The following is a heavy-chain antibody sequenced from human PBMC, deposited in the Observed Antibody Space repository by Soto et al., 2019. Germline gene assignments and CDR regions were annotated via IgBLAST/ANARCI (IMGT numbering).Heavy chain of an antibody. CDR2: VHHSWAS. CDR3: ARQGFGPLPGLVDV. V-gene: IGHV4-59*08. J-gene: IGHJ6*02. Sequence: QVQLQESGPGLVKPSETMSLSCTVSGGSISSYYWSWFRQSPGKRMEWIGYVHHSWASSYNPSLQSRVAISLDTSKSQFSLKVTSVTATGTAVYYCARQGFGPLPGLVDVWGQGNTVTVSS. CDR1: GGSISSYY. D-gene: IGHD3-10*01.